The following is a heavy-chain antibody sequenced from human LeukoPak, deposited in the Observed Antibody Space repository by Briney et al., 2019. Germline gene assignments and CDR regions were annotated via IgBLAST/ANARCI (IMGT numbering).Heavy chain of an antibody. CDR3: ARYSGSFPGWLDP. Sequence: GGSLRLSCVASGLTLSSSWMNWIRQAPGKGPEWLANINPAGSQKDYVDSVKGRFTISRDNAKDSVFLQMNNLRAEDTAVYYCARYSGSFPGWLDPWGPGTLVTVSS. J-gene: IGHJ5*02. CDR2: INPAGSQK. CDR1: GLTLSSSW. V-gene: IGHV3-7*01. D-gene: IGHD1-26*01.